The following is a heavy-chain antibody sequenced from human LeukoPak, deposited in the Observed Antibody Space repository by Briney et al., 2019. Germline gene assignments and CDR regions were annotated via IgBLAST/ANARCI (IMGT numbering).Heavy chain of an antibody. Sequence: SETLSLTCIVSGDSIRGGNYYWTWIRQRPGKGLEWIGYIYYSGRTNYNPSLRSRVLMSLDTSKSQFSLKLSSVTAADTAVYYCARPYNNYYFDYWGQGILVTVSS. CDR2: IYYSGRT. D-gene: IGHD4-11*01. V-gene: IGHV4-31*03. CDR3: ARPYNNYYFDY. CDR1: GDSIRGGNYY. J-gene: IGHJ4*02.